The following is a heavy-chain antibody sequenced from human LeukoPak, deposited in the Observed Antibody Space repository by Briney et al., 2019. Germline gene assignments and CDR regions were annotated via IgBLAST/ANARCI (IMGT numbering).Heavy chain of an antibody. CDR3: XXXXXPXXTXXXXTHXXY. CDR1: FXXXXYG. J-gene: IGHJ4*02. V-gene: IGHV3-30*02. Sequence: FXXXXYGXHWVRQAPGXGLXWVAFIRYDGRNKSYADSVKGRFTISRDNSKKTLCLQMNRLRAEDRAVYYXXXXXXPXXTXXXXTHXXYWGQGTLVTVSS. CDR2: IRYDGRNK.